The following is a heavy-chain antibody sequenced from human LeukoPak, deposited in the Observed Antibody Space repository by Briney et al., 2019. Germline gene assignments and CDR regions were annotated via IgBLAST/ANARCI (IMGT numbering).Heavy chain of an antibody. CDR3: ARAQEGRYYYYMDV. Sequence: ASVKVSCKASGYTFTGYYMHWVRQAPGQGLDWMGWINPNSGGTNYAQKFQGRVTMTRDTSISTAYMELSRLRSDDTAVYYCARAQEGRYYYYMDVWGKGTTVTVSS. J-gene: IGHJ6*03. CDR1: GYTFTGYY. D-gene: IGHD7-27*01. CDR2: INPNSGGT. V-gene: IGHV1-2*02.